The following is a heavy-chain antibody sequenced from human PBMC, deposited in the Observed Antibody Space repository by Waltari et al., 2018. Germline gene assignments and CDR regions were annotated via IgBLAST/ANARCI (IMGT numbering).Heavy chain of an antibody. Sequence: QVQLQESGPGLVKPSGTMSLTCAVSGGSISSSNWLSWVRQPPGKGLEWIGEIYHSGSTNYNPSLKSRVTISVDKSKNQFSLKLSSVTAADTAVYYCASYYYDSSGYQGAFDIWGQGTMVTVSS. J-gene: IGHJ3*02. CDR2: IYHSGST. V-gene: IGHV4-4*02. D-gene: IGHD3-22*01. CDR1: GGSISSSNW. CDR3: ASYYYDSSGYQGAFDI.